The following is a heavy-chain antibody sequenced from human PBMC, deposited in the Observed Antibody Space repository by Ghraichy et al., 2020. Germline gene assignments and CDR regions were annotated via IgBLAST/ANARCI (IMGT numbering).Heavy chain of an antibody. J-gene: IGHJ6*02. CDR1: GFTFRSYA. V-gene: IGHV3-30-3*01. CDR3: ARDSYGMDV. CDR2: ISYDGSNK. Sequence: LSLTCAASGFTFRSYAMHWVRQAPGKGLEWVAVISYDGSNKHYADSVKGRFTISRDNSKNTLYLQMNSLRAEDTAVYYCARDSYGMDVWGQGTTVTVSS.